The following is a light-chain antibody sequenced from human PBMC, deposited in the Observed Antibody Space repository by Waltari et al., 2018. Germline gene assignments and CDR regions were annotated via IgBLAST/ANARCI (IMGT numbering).Light chain of an antibody. Sequence: DIVMTQSPDSLAVSLGERATINCKSSQSFLYSSNNKNYLAWYQQKPGQPPKLLISWASTRESGVPDRFSGSGSGTDFTLTISSLQAEDVAVYYCQQYYSSPRTFGQGTKVEIK. CDR1: QSFLYSSNNKNY. V-gene: IGKV4-1*01. J-gene: IGKJ1*01. CDR3: QQYYSSPRT. CDR2: WAS.